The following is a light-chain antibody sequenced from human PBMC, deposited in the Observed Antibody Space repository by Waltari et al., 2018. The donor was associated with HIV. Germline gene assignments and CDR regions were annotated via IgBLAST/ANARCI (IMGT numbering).Light chain of an antibody. CDR1: NSNIGSNT. V-gene: IGLV1-44*01. Sequence: QSVLTQPPSTSGTPGQRVTISCSGSNSNIGSNTVNWYQQVPGEAPKLLIYSNDQRPSGVPDRFSGSKSDTSASLAISGLQSEDETDYYCASWDDSLNGVVVGGGTKLTAL. CDR3: ASWDDSLNGVV. CDR2: SND. J-gene: IGLJ2*01.